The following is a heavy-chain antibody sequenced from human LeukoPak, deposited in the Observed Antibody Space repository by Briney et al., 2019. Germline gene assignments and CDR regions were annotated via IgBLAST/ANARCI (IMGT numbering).Heavy chain of an antibody. J-gene: IGHJ6*03. CDR1: GYTFTSYG. CDR3: ARVPSRGCSGGSCYPRGYMDV. CDR2: ISAYNGNT. Sequence: GASVKVSCKASGYTFTSYGISWVRQAPGQGLEWMGWISAYNGNTNYAQKLQGRVTMTTDTSTSTAYMELRSLRSDDTAVYYCARVPSRGCSGGSCYPRGYMDVWGKGTTVTVSS. V-gene: IGHV1-18*01. D-gene: IGHD2-15*01.